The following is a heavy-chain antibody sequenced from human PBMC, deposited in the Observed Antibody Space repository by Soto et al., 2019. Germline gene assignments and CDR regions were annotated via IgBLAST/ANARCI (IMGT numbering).Heavy chain of an antibody. CDR2: IGGSGGST. V-gene: IGHV3-23*01. J-gene: IGHJ4*02. CDR1: GFTFSNYA. Sequence: PGGSLRLSCAASGFTFSNYAMGWVRQAPGKGLEWVSGIGGSGGSTYADSVKGRFTISRDNSKTTLYLQMNSLRAEDTAVYYCEKTAETVAGTVYGYWGQGNLVTVSS. CDR3: EKTAETVAGTVYGY. D-gene: IGHD6-19*01.